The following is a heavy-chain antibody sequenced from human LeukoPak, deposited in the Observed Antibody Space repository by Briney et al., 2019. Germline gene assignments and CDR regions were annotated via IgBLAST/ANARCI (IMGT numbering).Heavy chain of an antibody. Sequence: SETLSLTCTVSGGSISSYYWSWIRQPPGKGLEWIGYIYTSGSTNYNPSLKSRVTISVDTSKNQFSLKLTSVTAADTAVYYCARHGGTVIDYWGQGTLVTVSS. CDR3: ARHGGTVIDY. D-gene: IGHD1-1*01. V-gene: IGHV4-4*09. J-gene: IGHJ4*02. CDR2: IYTSGST. CDR1: GGSISSYY.